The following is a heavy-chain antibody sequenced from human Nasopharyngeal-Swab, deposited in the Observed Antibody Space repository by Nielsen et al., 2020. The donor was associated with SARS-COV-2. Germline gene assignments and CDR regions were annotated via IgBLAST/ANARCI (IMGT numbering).Heavy chain of an antibody. D-gene: IGHD5-24*01. CDR2: IIPIFGTA. J-gene: IGHJ6*02. V-gene: IGHV1-69*13. CDR3: ASRGGRWLQPVGYGMDV. CDR1: VGTFSSYA. Sequence: SVKVSCKASVGTFSSYAISWVRQPPGQGLEGMGGIIPIFGTANYAQKFQGRVTITADESTSTAYMELSSLRSEDTAVYYCASRGGRWLQPVGYGMDVWGQGTTVTVSS.